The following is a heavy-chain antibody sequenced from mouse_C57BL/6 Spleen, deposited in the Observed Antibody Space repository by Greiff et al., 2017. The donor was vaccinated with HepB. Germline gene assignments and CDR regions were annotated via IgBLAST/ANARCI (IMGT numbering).Heavy chain of an antibody. V-gene: IGHV5-17*01. D-gene: IGHD4-1*01. CDR3: AMASNWDIYYFDY. CDR1: GFTFSDYG. Sequence: EVQGVESGGGLVKPGGSLKLSCAASGFTFSDYGMHWVRQAPEKGLEWVAYISSGSSTIYYADTVKGRFTISRDNAKNTLFLQMTSLRSEDTAMYYCAMASNWDIYYFDYWGQGTTLTVSS. CDR2: ISSGSSTI. J-gene: IGHJ2*01.